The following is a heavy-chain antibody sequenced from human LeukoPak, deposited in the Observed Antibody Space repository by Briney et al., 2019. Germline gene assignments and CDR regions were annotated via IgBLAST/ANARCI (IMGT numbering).Heavy chain of an antibody. CDR3: ARSVSGYSSAWYDY. J-gene: IGHJ4*02. Sequence: SQTLSLTCTVSGGSISSSSYYWGWIRQPPGTGLEWIGSIYYSGSTYYNPSLKSRVTISGDTSKNQFSLKLSSVTAADTAVYYCARSVSGYSSAWYDYWGQGTLVTVSS. CDR1: GGSISSSSYY. D-gene: IGHD6-19*01. CDR2: IYYSGST. V-gene: IGHV4-39*01.